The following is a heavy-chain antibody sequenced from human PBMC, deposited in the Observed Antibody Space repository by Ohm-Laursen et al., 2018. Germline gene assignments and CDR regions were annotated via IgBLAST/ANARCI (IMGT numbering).Heavy chain of an antibody. J-gene: IGHJ4*02. CDR2: MWYDGSHQ. D-gene: IGHD3-22*01. V-gene: IGHV3-33*01. CDR3: ARGAAADTSGYYFSPDY. Sequence: SSLRLSCAASGFTFSSYTMHWVRQSPGKGLEWVAVMWYDGSHQYSADSVKGRLTISRDNSKNTLSLQMSTLRAEDTAVYYCARGAAADTSGYYFSPDYWGQGTLVTVSS. CDR1: GFTFSSYT.